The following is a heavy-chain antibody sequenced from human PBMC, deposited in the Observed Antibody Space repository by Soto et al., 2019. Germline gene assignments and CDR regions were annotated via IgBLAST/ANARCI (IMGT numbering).Heavy chain of an antibody. J-gene: IGHJ4*02. Sequence: GASVKVSCTASGYTFTSYYMHWVRQAPGQGLEWMGIINPSGGSTSYAQKFQGRVTMTRDTSTSTVYMELSSLRSEDTAVYYCASKYCSGGSCYAGSFAYWGQGTLVPVSS. CDR1: GYTFTSYY. CDR3: ASKYCSGGSCYAGSFAY. D-gene: IGHD2-15*01. V-gene: IGHV1-46*03. CDR2: INPSGGST.